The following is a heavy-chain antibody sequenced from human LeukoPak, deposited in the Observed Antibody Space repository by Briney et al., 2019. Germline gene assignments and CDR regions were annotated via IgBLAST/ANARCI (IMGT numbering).Heavy chain of an antibody. V-gene: IGHV4-30-2*01. CDR1: GGSISSGSYS. Sequence: PSETLSLTCAVSGGSISSGSYSWSWIRQPPGKGLEWIGYIYPRGSTYYNPSLKSRVILSLDKSANQFSLNLSSVTAADTAVYYCARFSPRAMGNYMDFWGQGTLVTVSS. CDR3: ARFSPRAMGNYMDF. J-gene: IGHJ4*02. CDR2: IYPRGST. D-gene: IGHD3-10*01.